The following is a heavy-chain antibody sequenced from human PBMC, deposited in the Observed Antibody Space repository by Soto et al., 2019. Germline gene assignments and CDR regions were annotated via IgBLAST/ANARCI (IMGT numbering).Heavy chain of an antibody. CDR3: ARQRRGGPLIYFDY. J-gene: IGHJ4*02. Sequence: QVQLQESGPGLVKPSGTLSLTCAVSSGSISSSNWWSWVRQPPGKGLEWIGEIYHSGRTNYNPSLMRRVTITVDKAKTQFPLKLSSVTDADTAVYYCARQRRGGPLIYFDYWGQGTLVSVSS. CDR2: IYHSGRT. D-gene: IGHD2-15*01. CDR1: SGSISSSNW. V-gene: IGHV4-4*02.